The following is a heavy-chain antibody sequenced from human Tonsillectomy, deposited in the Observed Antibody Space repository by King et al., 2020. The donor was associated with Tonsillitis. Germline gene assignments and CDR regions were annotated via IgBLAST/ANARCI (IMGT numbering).Heavy chain of an antibody. D-gene: IGHD2-2*02. CDR2: MSYDGSNK. CDR1: GFTFRYDA. V-gene: IGHV3-30-3*01. CDR3: ARGLGEFAINYYYYGMDV. J-gene: IGHJ6*02. Sequence: VQLVESGGGVVQPGRSLRLSCAASGFTFRYDAMHWVRQAPGKGLEWVAVMSYDGSNKYYADSVKGRFTISRDNSKNTLYLQMNSLRAEDTAVYYCARGLGEFAINYYYYGMDVWGQGTTVTVSS.